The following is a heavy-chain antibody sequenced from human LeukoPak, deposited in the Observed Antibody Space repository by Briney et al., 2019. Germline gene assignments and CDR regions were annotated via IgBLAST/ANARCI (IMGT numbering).Heavy chain of an antibody. V-gene: IGHV3-11*01. D-gene: IGHD3-22*01. J-gene: IGHJ4*02. CDR1: GGSFSGYY. Sequence: LSLTCGVYGGSFSGYYWSWIRQAPGKGLEWVSYISSSGSIIYYADSVKGRFTISRDNAKNSLYLQMNSLRVEDTAVYYCAREPYYDSSGYCLDYWGQGTLVTVSS. CDR2: ISSSGSII. CDR3: AREPYYDSSGYCLDY.